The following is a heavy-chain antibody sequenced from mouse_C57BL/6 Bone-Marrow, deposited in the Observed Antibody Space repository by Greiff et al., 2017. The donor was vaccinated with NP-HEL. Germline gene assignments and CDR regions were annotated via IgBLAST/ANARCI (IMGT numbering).Heavy chain of an antibody. V-gene: IGHV2-2*01. J-gene: IGHJ4*01. CDR1: GFSLTSYG. CDR2: LWSGGST. Sequence: QVQLKESGPGLVQPSQSLSITCTVSGFSLTSYGVHWVRQSPGKGLEWLGVLWSGGSTDYNAAFISRLSISKDNSKSQVFFKMNSLQADDTAIYYCARRTLYYDYDEGYYYAMDYWGQGTSVTVSS. D-gene: IGHD2-4*01. CDR3: ARRTLYYDYDEGYYYAMDY.